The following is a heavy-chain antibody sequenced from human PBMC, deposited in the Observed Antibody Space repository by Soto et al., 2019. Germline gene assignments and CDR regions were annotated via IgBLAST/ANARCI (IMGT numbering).Heavy chain of an antibody. D-gene: IGHD3-10*01. J-gene: IGHJ5*02. V-gene: IGHV4-59*08. CDR3: ARQPYGSGTYYTKVWFDP. Sequence: ETLSLTCTVSGGSISSYYWNWIRQSPGKGLEWIGYIYYSGSTNYNPSLKSRVTISVDTSKNQFSLKLSSVTTADTAVYYCARQPYGSGTYYTKVWFDPWGQGTLVTVS. CDR1: GGSISSYY. CDR2: IYYSGST.